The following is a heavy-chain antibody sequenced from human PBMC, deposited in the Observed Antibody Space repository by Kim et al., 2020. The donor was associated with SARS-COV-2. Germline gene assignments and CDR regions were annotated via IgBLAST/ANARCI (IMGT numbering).Heavy chain of an antibody. CDR1: GFTFSSYG. CDR3: AREISSSWYADDMDV. V-gene: IGHV3-33*01. D-gene: IGHD6-13*01. J-gene: IGHJ6*03. CDR2: IWYDGNNK. Sequence: GGSLRLSCAASGFTFSSYGMHWVRQAPGKGLEWVAVIWYDGNNKYYADSVKGRFTISRDNSKNTLYLQMNSLRAEDTAVYYCAREISSSWYADDMDVWGKGTTVTAS.